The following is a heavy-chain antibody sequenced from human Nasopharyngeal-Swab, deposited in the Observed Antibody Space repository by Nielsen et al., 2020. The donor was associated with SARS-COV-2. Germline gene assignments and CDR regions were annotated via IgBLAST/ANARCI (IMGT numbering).Heavy chain of an antibody. CDR1: GYTFTGYY. V-gene: IGHV1-2*06. D-gene: IGHD6-19*01. CDR3: ARVLYSSGGWFDP. CDR2: INPNSGGT. Sequence: ASVKVSCKASGYTFTGYYMHWVRQAPGQGLEWMGRINPNSGGTNYAQKFQGRVTMTRDTSISTAYMELSRPRSDDTAVYYCARVLYSSGGWFDPWGQGTLVTVSS. J-gene: IGHJ5*02.